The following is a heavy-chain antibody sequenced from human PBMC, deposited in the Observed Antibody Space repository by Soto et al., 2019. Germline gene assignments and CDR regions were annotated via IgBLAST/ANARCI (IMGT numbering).Heavy chain of an antibody. V-gene: IGHV4-39*01. Sequence: SETLSLTCTVSGGSISSSSYYWGWIRQPPGKGLEWIGSIYYSGSTYYNPSLKSRVTISVDTSKNQFSLKLSSVTAADTAVYYCASTRSGLSNDAFDIWGQGTMVTVSS. CDR3: ASTRSGLSNDAFDI. CDR1: GGSISSSSYY. D-gene: IGHD3-10*02. J-gene: IGHJ3*02. CDR2: IYYSGST.